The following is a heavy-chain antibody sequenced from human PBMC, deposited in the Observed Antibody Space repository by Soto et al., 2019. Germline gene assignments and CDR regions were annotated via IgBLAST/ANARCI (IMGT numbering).Heavy chain of an antibody. Sequence: QVQLQESGPGLVKPSETLSLTCTVSGGSISSYYWSWIRQPAGKGLEWIGRIYTSGSTNYNPSLKGRVTLSVKTSKDPFPPKLGPGAGAGQGGYYRGRGNPLRGRGRVDLLGRGPLGTGSS. CDR2: IYTSGST. J-gene: IGHJ2*01. CDR3: GRGNPLRGRGRVDL. CDR1: GGSISSYY. D-gene: IGHD3-10*01. V-gene: IGHV4-4*07.